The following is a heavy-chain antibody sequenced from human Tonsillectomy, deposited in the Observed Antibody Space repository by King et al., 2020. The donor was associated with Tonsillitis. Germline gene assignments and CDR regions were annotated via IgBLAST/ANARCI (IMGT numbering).Heavy chain of an antibody. V-gene: IGHV3-33*08. CDR2: IWYDGSNK. D-gene: IGHD3-10*01. J-gene: IGHJ6*03. CDR3: ARYGSHGYYYYYMDV. Sequence: VQLVESGGGVVQPGRSLRLSCAASGFTFSSYGMHWVRQAPGKGLEWVAVIWYDGSNKYYADSVKGRFTISRANSKNTLYLQMSSLRAEDTAVYYCARYGSHGYYYYYMDVWGKGTTVTVSS. CDR1: GFTFSSYG.